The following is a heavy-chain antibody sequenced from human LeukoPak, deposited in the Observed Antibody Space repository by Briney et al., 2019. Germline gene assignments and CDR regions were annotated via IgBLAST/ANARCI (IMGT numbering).Heavy chain of an antibody. Sequence: GGSLRLSCAASGFTFDDYGMSWVRQAPGKGLEWVSGINWNGGSTGYADSVKGRFTISRDNAKNSLYLQMNSLRAEDTALYYCARDPRAAYYDSSGYYYFDYWGQGTLVTVSS. J-gene: IGHJ4*02. CDR2: INWNGGST. V-gene: IGHV3-20*04. D-gene: IGHD3-22*01. CDR3: ARDPRAAYYDSSGYYYFDY. CDR1: GFTFDDYG.